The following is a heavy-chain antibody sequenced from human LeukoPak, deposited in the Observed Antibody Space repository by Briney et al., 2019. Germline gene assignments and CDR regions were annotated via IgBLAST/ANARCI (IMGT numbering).Heavy chain of an antibody. CDR1: GGPISSYY. V-gene: IGHV4-59*01. Sequence: SETLSLTCTVSGGPISSYYWSWIRRPPGKGLEWIGYIYYSGSTNYNPSLKSRVTISVDTSKNQFSLKLSSVTAADTAVYYCARVKAAAGKYFDYWGQGTLVTVSS. J-gene: IGHJ4*02. D-gene: IGHD6-13*01. CDR2: IYYSGST. CDR3: ARVKAAAGKYFDY.